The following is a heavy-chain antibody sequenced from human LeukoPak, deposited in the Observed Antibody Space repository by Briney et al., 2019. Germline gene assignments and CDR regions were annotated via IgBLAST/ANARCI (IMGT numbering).Heavy chain of an antibody. J-gene: IGHJ4*02. CDR2: ISGSGGST. V-gene: IGHV3-23*01. CDR1: GFTFSSYG. CDR3: AKDRLWFGEFGY. Sequence: QPGGSLRLSCAASGFTFSSYGMSWVRQAPGKELEWVSAISGSGGSTYYADSVKGRFTISRDNSKNTLYLQMNSLRAEDTAVYYCAKDRLWFGEFGYWGQGTLVTVSS. D-gene: IGHD3-10*01.